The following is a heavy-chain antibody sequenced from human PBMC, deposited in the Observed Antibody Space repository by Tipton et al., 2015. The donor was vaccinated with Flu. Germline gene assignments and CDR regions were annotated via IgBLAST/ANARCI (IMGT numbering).Heavy chain of an antibody. Sequence: SLRLSCAASGFTFGDYAMSWVRQVPGKGLEWVSGINWNGGSTGYADSVKGRFTISRDNGKNSLYLQMNSLIAEDTALYYCARVLVGYSGFADFYYGMDVWGQGATVTVSS. J-gene: IGHJ6*02. CDR1: GFTFGDYA. CDR2: INWNGGST. D-gene: IGHD5-12*01. CDR3: ARVLVGYSGFADFYYGMDV. V-gene: IGHV3-20*04.